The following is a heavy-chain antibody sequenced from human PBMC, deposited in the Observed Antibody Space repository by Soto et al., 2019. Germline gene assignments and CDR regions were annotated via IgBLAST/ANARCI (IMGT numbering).Heavy chain of an antibody. CDR1: GGTFSSLG. CDR2: IIPISGRT. Sequence: QVQLLQSGAEVKRPGSSVKVSCEASGGTFSSLGFTWVRQAPGQGLEWMGGIIPISGRTTFAQKFQGRVTIIADESTRVTYMELTTLTSVVTAMYCCATSVTEGRWLFCADCRGDGTLVTVSS. J-gene: IGHJ4*01. D-gene: IGHD2-21*01. V-gene: IGHV1-69*19. CDR3: ATSVTEGRWLFCADC.